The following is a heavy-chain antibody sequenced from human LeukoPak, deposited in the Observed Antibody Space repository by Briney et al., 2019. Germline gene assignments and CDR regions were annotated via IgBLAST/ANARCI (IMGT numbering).Heavy chain of an antibody. CDR3: ARGGSHYQLTQNNYFDY. CDR1: GGTFSSYA. J-gene: IGHJ4*02. D-gene: IGHD2-2*01. Sequence: ASVKVSCKVSGGTFSSYAISWVRQAPGQGLEWMGGIIPIFGTANYAQKFQGRVTISADESTSTAYMELSSLRSEDTAVYYCARGGSHYQLTQNNYFDYWGQGTLVTVSS. CDR2: IIPIFGTA. V-gene: IGHV1-69*13.